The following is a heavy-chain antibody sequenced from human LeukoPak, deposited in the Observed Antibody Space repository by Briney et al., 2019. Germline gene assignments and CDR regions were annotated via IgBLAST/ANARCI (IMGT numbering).Heavy chain of an antibody. CDR2: IYHSGST. D-gene: IGHD1-7*01. J-gene: IGHJ4*02. V-gene: IGHV4-30-2*01. CDR1: GGSISSGGYS. Sequence: SQTLSLTCAVSGGSISSGGYSWSWIRQPPGKGLEWIGYIYHSGSTYYNPSLKSRVTISVYRSKNQFSLKLSSVTAADTAVYYCARDGNTPHWGQGTLVTVSS. CDR3: ARDGNTPH.